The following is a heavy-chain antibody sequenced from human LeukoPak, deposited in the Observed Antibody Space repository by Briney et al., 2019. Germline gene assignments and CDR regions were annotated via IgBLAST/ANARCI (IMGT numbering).Heavy chain of an antibody. J-gene: IGHJ4*02. CDR3: ARDLYRIVVVPHYFDY. Sequence: PGGSLRLSCAASGFTFSSYWMSWVRQAPGKGLEWVANINEDGSEKYYVDSVKGRFTISRDNAKKSLYLQMNSLRAEDTAVYYCARDLYRIVVVPHYFDYWGQGTLVTVSS. V-gene: IGHV3-7*01. CDR1: GFTFSSYW. D-gene: IGHD3-22*01. CDR2: INEDGSEK.